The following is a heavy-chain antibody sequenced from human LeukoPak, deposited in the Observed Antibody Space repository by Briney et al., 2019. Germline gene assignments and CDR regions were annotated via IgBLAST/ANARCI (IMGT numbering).Heavy chain of an antibody. CDR3: AKDSVPYGSGSSDAFDI. J-gene: IGHJ3*02. CDR2: IYSGGST. CDR1: GFTVSSNY. V-gene: IGHV3-66*01. Sequence: PGGSLRLSCAASGFTVSSNYMSWVRQAPGKGLEWVSVIYSGGSTYYADSVKGRFTILRDNSKNTLYLQMNSLRAEDTAVYYCAKDSVPYGSGSSDAFDIWGQGTMVTVSS. D-gene: IGHD3-10*01.